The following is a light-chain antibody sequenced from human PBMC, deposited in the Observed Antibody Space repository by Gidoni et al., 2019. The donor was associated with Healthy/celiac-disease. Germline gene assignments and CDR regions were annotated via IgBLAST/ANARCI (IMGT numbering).Light chain of an antibody. Sequence: PDSLAVSLGERATINCKSSQSVLYSSNNKNYLAWYQQKPGQPPKLLIYWASTRESGVPDRFSGSGSGTDFTLTISSLQAEDVAVYYCQQYYSTPPTFGGGTKVEIK. V-gene: IGKV4-1*01. CDR2: WAS. CDR1: QSVLYSSNNKNY. CDR3: QQYYSTPPT. J-gene: IGKJ4*01.